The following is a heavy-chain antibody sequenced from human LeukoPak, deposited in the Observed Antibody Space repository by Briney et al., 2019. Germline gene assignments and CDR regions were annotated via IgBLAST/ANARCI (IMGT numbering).Heavy chain of an antibody. Sequence: SETLSLTCSVSGGSISNYFWTWIRQPAGKGLEWIGRIFTSGSADYNPSLQSRVTISVDTSKNQFSLKVNSLTAADTAVYYCAREARVYDGSGYYHDWWGQGTLVTVSS. J-gene: IGHJ4*02. CDR1: GGSISNYF. CDR3: AREARVYDGSGYYHDW. CDR2: IFTSGSA. D-gene: IGHD3-22*01. V-gene: IGHV4-4*07.